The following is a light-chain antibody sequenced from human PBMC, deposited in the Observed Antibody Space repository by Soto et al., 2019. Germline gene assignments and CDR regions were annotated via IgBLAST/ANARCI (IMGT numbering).Light chain of an antibody. J-gene: IGLJ2*01. Sequence: QSVLTQSPSASASLAASVKLTCTLSSGHSSYAIAWHQQQPEKGPRYLMKLNSDGSHSKGDGIPDRFSGSSSGAERYLTISSLQSEDEADYYCQTWGTGIVVFGGGTKVTVL. CDR1: SGHSSYA. V-gene: IGLV4-69*01. CDR2: LNSDGSH. CDR3: QTWGTGIVV.